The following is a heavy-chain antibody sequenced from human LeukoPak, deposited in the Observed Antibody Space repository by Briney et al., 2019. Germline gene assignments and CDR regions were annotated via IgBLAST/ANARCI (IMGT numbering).Heavy chain of an antibody. Sequence: GASVKVSCKASGYTFTGYYMHWVRQAPGQGLEWMGWINPNSGGTNYAQKFRGRVTMTRDTSISTAYMELSRLRSDDTAVYYCARDLLPDYGDVGYWGQGTLVTVSS. V-gene: IGHV1-2*02. CDR1: GYTFTGYY. J-gene: IGHJ4*02. CDR3: ARDLLPDYGDVGY. D-gene: IGHD4-17*01. CDR2: INPNSGGT.